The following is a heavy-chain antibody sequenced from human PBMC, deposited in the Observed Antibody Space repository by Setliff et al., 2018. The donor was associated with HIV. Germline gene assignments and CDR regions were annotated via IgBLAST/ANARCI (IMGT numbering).Heavy chain of an antibody. CDR1: GFTFRSYA. Sequence: GGSLRLSCAASGFTFRSYAMSWVRQAPGKGLEWVSAISGSGGSTYYADSVKGRFTISRDNAKNTVFLQMNSLRGEDTAVYYCAKDRGSTWDGPIDYWGQGTRVTVSS. J-gene: IGHJ4*02. CDR2: ISGSGGST. V-gene: IGHV3-23*01. CDR3: AKDRGSTWDGPIDY. D-gene: IGHD6-13*01.